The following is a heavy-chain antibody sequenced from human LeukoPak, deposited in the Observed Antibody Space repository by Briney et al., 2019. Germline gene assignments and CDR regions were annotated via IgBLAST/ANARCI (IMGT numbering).Heavy chain of an antibody. D-gene: IGHD4-17*01. CDR1: GFTFRNYW. CDR2: IKPDGSDA. V-gene: IGHV3-7*01. CDR3: ARGTTTSTIDWYDP. J-gene: IGHJ5*02. Sequence: QPGGALRLSCAASGFTFRNYWMRWARQAPGVGLEWVASIKPDGSDASHLDSLGGRFTISRDNARNSLFLQMNTLRAEDTAVYYCARGTTTSTIDWYDPWGQGTRVIVSS.